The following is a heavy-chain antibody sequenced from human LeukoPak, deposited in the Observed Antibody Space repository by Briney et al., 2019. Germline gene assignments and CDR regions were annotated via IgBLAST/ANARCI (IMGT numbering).Heavy chain of an antibody. D-gene: IGHD4-17*01. CDR1: GGSLDSKY. CDR3: AREDPQTTVPEGMDV. Sequence: PPETLSLTRFVSGGSLDSKYWSWLRQPPRKGLEWIGYIYTSGSTNSNPSLRSRVAMSIDTSKNQFSLQLRSVTAADTAVYYCAREDPQTTVPEGMDVWGQGTTVTVSS. CDR2: IYTSGST. J-gene: IGHJ6*02. V-gene: IGHV4-59*01.